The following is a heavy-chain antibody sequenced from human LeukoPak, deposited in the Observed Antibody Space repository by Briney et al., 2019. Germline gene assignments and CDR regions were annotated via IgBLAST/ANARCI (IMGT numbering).Heavy chain of an antibody. Sequence: GGSLRLSCAASQFTFSSYAMSWVRQAPGKGLEWVSGISSIGGSTAYADSVQGRFTISRDNSKNALYLQMNSLRAEDTAVYYCAKDLLWFGELLFDYWGQGTLVTVSS. D-gene: IGHD3-10*01. CDR3: AKDLLWFGELLFDY. CDR1: QFTFSSYA. CDR2: ISSIGGST. J-gene: IGHJ4*02. V-gene: IGHV3-23*01.